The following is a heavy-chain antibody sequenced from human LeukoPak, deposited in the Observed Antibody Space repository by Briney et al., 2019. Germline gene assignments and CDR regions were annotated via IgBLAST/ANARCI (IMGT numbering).Heavy chain of an antibody. D-gene: IGHD2-15*01. CDR3: ARDIVVVVARKGLDY. V-gene: IGHV1-18*01. Sequence: ASVKVSCKASGYTFTSYGISWVRQAPGQGLEWMGWISAYNGNTTYAQKLQGRVTITTDTSTSTAYMELRSLRSDDTAVYYCARDIVVVVARKGLDYWGQGTLVTVSS. J-gene: IGHJ4*02. CDR2: ISAYNGNT. CDR1: GYTFTSYG.